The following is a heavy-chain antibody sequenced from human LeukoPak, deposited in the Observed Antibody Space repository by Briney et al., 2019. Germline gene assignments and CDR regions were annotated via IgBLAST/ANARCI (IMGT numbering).Heavy chain of an antibody. D-gene: IGHD4-17*01. CDR2: LDPEEGKT. CDR1: GYSLAELS. J-gene: IGHJ6*03. Sequence: ASVKVSCKVSGYSLAELSMYWVRQAPGEGLEWMGGLDPEEGKTVYAQKFQGRVTMTEDISTDTAYMEVRGLTSEDTATYYCAIYSDGEDFDYYMDVWGKGTTVTVTS. CDR3: AIYSDGEDFDYYMDV. V-gene: IGHV1-24*01.